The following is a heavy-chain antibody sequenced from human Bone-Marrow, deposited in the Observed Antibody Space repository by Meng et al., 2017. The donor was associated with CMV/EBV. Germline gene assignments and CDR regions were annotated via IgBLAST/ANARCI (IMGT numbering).Heavy chain of an antibody. D-gene: IGHD2-21*02. CDR2: ISSSGSTI. J-gene: IGHJ6*02. Sequence: GESLKIPCAASGFTFSSYEMNWVRQAPGKGLEWVSYISSSGSTIYYADSVKGRFTISRDNSKNTLYLQMNSLRAEDTAVYYCARDRFLMTDRSRPYGMDVWGQGTTVTVSS. CDR1: GFTFSSYE. CDR3: ARDRFLMTDRSRPYGMDV. V-gene: IGHV3-48*03.